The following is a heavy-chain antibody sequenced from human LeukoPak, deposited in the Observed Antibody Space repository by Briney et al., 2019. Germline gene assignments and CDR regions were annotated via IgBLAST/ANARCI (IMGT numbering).Heavy chain of an antibody. V-gene: IGHV4-39*02. CDR2: IYYSGST. CDR1: GGSISSTYYY. J-gene: IGHJ5*02. CDR3: ARGHYFASGNYYRGWFDP. Sequence: SETLSLTCTVSGGSISSTYYYWGWIRQPPGKGLEWIGTIYYSGSTYYNPSLKSRVTISVDTSKNHFSLKLSSVTAADTAVYYCARGHYFASGNYYRGWFDPWGQGSLVSVS. D-gene: IGHD3-10*01.